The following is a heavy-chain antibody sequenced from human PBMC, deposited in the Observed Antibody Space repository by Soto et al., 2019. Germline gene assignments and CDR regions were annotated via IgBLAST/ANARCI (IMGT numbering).Heavy chain of an antibody. CDR2: INPNSGGT. CDR3: ARWAERCTNGVCYYYFDY. D-gene: IGHD2-8*01. CDR1: GYTFTGYY. V-gene: IGHV1-2*04. J-gene: IGHJ4*02. Sequence: ASVKVSCKASGYTFTGYYMHWVRQAPGQGLEWMGWINPNSGGTNYAQKFQGWVTMTRDTSISTAYMELNRLRSDDTAVYYCARWAERCTNGVCYYYFDYWGQGTLVTVSS.